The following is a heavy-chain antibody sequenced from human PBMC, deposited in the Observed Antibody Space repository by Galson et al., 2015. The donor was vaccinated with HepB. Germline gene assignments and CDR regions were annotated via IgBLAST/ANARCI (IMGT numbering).Heavy chain of an antibody. Sequence: SLRLSCAASGFTFSSYAMHWVRQAPGKGLEWVAVISYDGSNKYYADSVKGRFTISRDNSKNTLYLQMNSLRAEDTAVYYCATSTTVTLDYWGQGTLVTVSS. J-gene: IGHJ4*02. D-gene: IGHD4-17*01. V-gene: IGHV3-30-3*01. CDR3: ATSTTVTLDY. CDR2: ISYDGSNK. CDR1: GFTFSSYA.